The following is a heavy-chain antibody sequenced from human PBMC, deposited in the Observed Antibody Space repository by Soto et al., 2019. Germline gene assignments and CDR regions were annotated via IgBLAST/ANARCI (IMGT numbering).Heavy chain of an antibody. CDR1: GRSFSGYY. D-gene: IGHD1-1*01. CDR3: ARHRTGSRGVDL. J-gene: IGHJ5*02. Sequence: SETLSLTCGVYGRSFSGYYWIWVRQPPGKRLEWIGEIYPSGDTKYNPSLGSRVTIFVDASKNQFSLRLSSVTAADTAVYYCARHRTGSRGVDLWGQGILVTVSS. CDR2: IYPSGDT. V-gene: IGHV4-34*01.